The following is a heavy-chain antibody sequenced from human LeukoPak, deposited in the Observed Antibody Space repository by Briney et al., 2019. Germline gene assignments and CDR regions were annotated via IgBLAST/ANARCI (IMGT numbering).Heavy chain of an antibody. CDR2: IRYDGSND. Sequence: GGSLRLSCAASGFPFSRFAMHWVRQAPGKGLEWVTFIRYDGSNDFYADSVKGRFTISRDNSKNMLYLQMNSLRDEDTAVYYRAKVRYDSSGSGAFDLWGQGTTVTVSS. CDR3: AKVRYDSSGSGAFDL. J-gene: IGHJ6*02. V-gene: IGHV3-30*02. CDR1: GFPFSRFA. D-gene: IGHD3-22*01.